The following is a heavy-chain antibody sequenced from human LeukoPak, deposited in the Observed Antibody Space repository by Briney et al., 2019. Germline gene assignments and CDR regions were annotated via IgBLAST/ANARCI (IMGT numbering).Heavy chain of an antibody. Sequence: GGSLRLSCTASGFTFGDYAMSWVRQAPGKGLEWVGFIRSKAYGGTTEYAASVKGRFTISRDDSKSIAYLQMNSLKTEDTAVYYCTRDLRYSYGYYYYGMDVWGQGTTVTVSS. V-gene: IGHV3-49*04. J-gene: IGHJ6*02. D-gene: IGHD5-18*01. CDR2: IRSKAYGGTT. CDR1: GFTFGDYA. CDR3: TRDLRYSYGYYYYGMDV.